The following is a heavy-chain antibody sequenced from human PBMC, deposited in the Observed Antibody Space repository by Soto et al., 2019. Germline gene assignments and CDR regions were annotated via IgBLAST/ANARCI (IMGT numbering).Heavy chain of an antibody. D-gene: IGHD3-22*01. CDR1: GFTFSSYG. V-gene: IGHV3-30*18. CDR2: ISYDGSNK. CDR3: AKDLKVKTYCFDY. J-gene: IGHJ4*02. Sequence: QVQLVESGGGVVQPGRSLRLSCAASGFTFSSYGMHWVRQAPGKGLEWVAVISYDGSNKYYADSVKGRFTISRDNSKNTLYLQMNSLRAEDTAVYYCAKDLKVKTYCFDYWGQGTLVTVSS.